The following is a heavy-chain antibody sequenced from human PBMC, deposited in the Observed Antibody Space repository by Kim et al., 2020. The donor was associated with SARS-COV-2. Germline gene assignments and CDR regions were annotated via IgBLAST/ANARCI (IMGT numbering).Heavy chain of an antibody. Sequence: GGSLRLSCAASGFTFSSYGMHWVRQAPGKGLEWVAVIWYDGSNKYYADSVKGRFTISRDNSKNTLYLQMNSLRAEDTAVYYCAKDSSLRWYFDLWGRGTLVTVSS. D-gene: IGHD2-15*01. V-gene: IGHV3-33*06. CDR1: GFTFSSYG. CDR3: AKDSSLRWYFDL. CDR2: IWYDGSNK. J-gene: IGHJ2*01.